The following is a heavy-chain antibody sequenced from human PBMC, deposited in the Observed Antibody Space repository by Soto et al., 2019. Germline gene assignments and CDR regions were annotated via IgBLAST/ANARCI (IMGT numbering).Heavy chain of an antibody. CDR3: VFRKSGSYSYAFDI. J-gene: IGHJ3*02. CDR2: IIPIFGTA. Sequence: AASVKVSCKASGGTFSSYAISWVRQAPGQGLEWMGGIIPIFGTANYAQKFQGRVTITADESTSTAYMELSSLRSEDTAVYYCVFRKSGSYSYAFDIWGQGTMVTV. CDR1: GGTFSSYA. V-gene: IGHV1-69*13. D-gene: IGHD1-26*01.